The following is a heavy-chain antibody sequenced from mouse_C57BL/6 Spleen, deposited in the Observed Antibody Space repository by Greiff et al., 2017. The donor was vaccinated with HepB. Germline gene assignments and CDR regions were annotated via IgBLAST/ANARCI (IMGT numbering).Heavy chain of an antibody. D-gene: IGHD2-2*01. CDR2: IDPETGGT. V-gene: IGHV1-15*01. J-gene: IGHJ4*01. Sequence: QVQLKQSGAELVRPGASVTLSCKASGYTFTDYEMHWVKQTPVHGLEWIGAIDPETGGTAYNQKFKGKAILTADKSSSTAYMELRSLTSEDSAVYYCTRVRSYGYDGYYYAMDYWGQGTSVTVSS. CDR3: TRVRSYGYDGYYYAMDY. CDR1: GYTFTDYE.